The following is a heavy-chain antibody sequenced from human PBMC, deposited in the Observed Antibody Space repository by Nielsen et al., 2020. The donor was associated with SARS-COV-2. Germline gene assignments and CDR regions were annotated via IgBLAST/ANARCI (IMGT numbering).Heavy chain of an antibody. CDR3: AKVTYGDSSGDY. V-gene: IGHV3-9*01. J-gene: IGHJ4*02. D-gene: IGHD4-17*01. CDR2: ISWNSGSI. Sequence: SLKISCAASGFTFDDYAMHWVRQAPGKGLEWVSGISWNSGSIGYADSVKGRFTISRDNAKNSLYLQMNSLRAEDTALYYCAKVTYGDSSGDYWGQGTLVTVSS. CDR1: GFTFDDYA.